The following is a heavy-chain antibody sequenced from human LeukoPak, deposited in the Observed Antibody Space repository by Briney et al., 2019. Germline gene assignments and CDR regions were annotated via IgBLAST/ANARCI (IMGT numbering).Heavy chain of an antibody. CDR1: GFTFSSYS. J-gene: IGHJ4*02. Sequence: GGSLRLSCAASGFTFSSYSMNWVRQAPGKGLEWVAFIRHDGSNKYYADSVKGRFTISRDNSKNTLYLHVNSLRPEDTAVYYCARVGVSTYSFDYWGQGTLVTVSS. D-gene: IGHD4-11*01. V-gene: IGHV3-30*02. CDR3: ARVGVSTYSFDY. CDR2: IRHDGSNK.